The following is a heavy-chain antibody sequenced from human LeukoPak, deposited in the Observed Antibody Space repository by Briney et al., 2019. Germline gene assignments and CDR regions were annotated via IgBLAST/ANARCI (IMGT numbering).Heavy chain of an antibody. D-gene: IGHD3-22*01. J-gene: IGHJ4*02. V-gene: IGHV1-18*01. CDR3: ARDPRPKYYYDSSGYLSFDY. CDR1: GYTFTSYG. CDR2: ISAYNGNT. Sequence: GASVKVSCKASGYTFTSYGISWVRQAPGQGLEWMGWISAYNGNTNYAQKLQGRVTMTTDTSTSTAYMELRSLRSDDTAVYYCARDPRPKYYYDSSGYLSFDYWGQGTLVTVSS.